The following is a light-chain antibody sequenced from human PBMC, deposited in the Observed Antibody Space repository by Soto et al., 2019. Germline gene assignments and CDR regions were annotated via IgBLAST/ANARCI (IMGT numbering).Light chain of an antibody. J-gene: IGLJ2*01. CDR3: SSYTSSSTVV. CDR2: DVS. CDR1: RSDVGGYNY. V-gene: IGLV2-14*01. Sequence: QSALTQPASVSGSPGQSITISCTGTRSDVGGYNYVSWYQPHPGKAPKLMIYDVSNRPSGVSNRLSGSKSGNTASLTISGLQAEDEADYYFSSYTSSSTVVFGGGTKLTVL.